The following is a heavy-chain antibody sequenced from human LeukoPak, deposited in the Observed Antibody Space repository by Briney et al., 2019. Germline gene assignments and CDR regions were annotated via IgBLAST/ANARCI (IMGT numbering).Heavy chain of an antibody. Sequence: GGSPRLSCAASGFTFSSYWMSWVRQAPGKGLEWVANIKQDGSEKYYVDSVKGRFTISRDNAKNSLYLQMNSLRAEDTAVYYCAIDPYYYYYGMDVWGQGTTVTVSS. CDR1: GFTFSSYW. CDR3: AIDPYYYYYGMDV. J-gene: IGHJ6*02. CDR2: IKQDGSEK. V-gene: IGHV3-7*01.